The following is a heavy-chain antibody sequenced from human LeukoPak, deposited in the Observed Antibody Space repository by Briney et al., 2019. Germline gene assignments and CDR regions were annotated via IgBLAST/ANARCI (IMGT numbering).Heavy chain of an antibody. V-gene: IGHV3-30*18. J-gene: IGHJ4*02. Sequence: GSLRLSCAASGFTFNNYGLHWIRQAPGKGLEWVSTISFDGSNKFYADSVKGRFSISRDNSKNTLDLQMSSLRSEDTAVYYCAKDQGPYCSGGSCYPVDCWGQGTLVIVSP. CDR1: GFTFNNYG. CDR2: ISFDGSNK. CDR3: AKDQGPYCSGGSCYPVDC. D-gene: IGHD2-15*01.